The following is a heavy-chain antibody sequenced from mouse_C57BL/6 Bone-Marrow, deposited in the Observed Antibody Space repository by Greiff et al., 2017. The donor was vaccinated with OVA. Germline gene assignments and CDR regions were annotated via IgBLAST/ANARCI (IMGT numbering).Heavy chain of an antibody. CDR3: TRETGSY. Sequence: EVKLVESGAGLVKPGGSLKLSCAASGFTFSSYAMSWVRQTPEKRLEWVAYISSGGDYIYYADTVKGLFTISRDNARNTLYLQMSSLKSEDTAMYYCTRETGSYWGQGTTLTVSS. D-gene: IGHD4-1*01. V-gene: IGHV5-9-1*02. J-gene: IGHJ2*01. CDR2: ISSGGDYI. CDR1: GFTFSSYA.